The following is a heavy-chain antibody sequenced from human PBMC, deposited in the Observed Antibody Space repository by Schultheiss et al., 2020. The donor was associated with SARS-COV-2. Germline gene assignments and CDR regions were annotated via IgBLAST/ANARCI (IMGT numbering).Heavy chain of an antibody. J-gene: IGHJ6*02. D-gene: IGHD3-3*01. CDR3: ATESDYDFWSGPQPGYYYGMDV. Sequence: ASVKVSCKVSGYSLTELSMHWVRQAPGKGLEWMGGFDPEDGETIYAQKFQGRVTMTEDTSTDTAYMELSSLRSEDTAVYYCATESDYDFWSGPQPGYYYGMDVWGQGTTVPSP. V-gene: IGHV1-24*01. CDR2: FDPEDGET. CDR1: GYSLTELS.